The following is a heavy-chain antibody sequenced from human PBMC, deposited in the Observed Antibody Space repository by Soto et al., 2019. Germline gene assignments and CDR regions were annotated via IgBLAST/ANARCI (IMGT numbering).Heavy chain of an antibody. D-gene: IGHD2-15*01. V-gene: IGHV4-30-4*01. J-gene: IGHJ5*01. CDR1: GDSISTVDYF. CDR2: IYKSATT. CDR3: ARGRYCIHGRCFPNRFDS. Sequence: TLSLTCSVSGDSISTVDYFWAWIRQPPGQTLEYIGYIYKSATTYYNPSFESRVAISLDTSKSQFSLTVTSVTAGDTAVYFCARGRYCIHGRCFPNRFDSWGRGNLVTVSS.